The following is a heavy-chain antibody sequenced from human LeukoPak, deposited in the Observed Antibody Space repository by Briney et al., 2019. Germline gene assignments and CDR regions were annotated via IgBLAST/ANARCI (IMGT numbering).Heavy chain of an antibody. CDR2: INHSGST. V-gene: IGHV4-34*01. CDR3: ARPYCSSTSCYIGY. D-gene: IGHD2-2*02. J-gene: IGHJ4*02. CDR1: GGSFSGYY. Sequence: SETLSLTCAVYGGSFSGYYWSWIRQPPGKGLEWIGEINHSGSTNYNPSLKSRVTISLDTSKTQFSLKLSSVTAADTAVYYCARPYCSSTSCYIGYWGQGTLVTVSS.